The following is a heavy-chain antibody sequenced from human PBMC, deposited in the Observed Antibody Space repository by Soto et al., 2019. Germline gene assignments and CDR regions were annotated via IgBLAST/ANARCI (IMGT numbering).Heavy chain of an antibody. V-gene: IGHV3-23*01. CDR3: ANRGRYYFDY. Sequence: EVQLLESGGGLVQPGGSLRLSCAASGFTFSSYAMSWVRQAPGKGLEWVSSFGVSGNTYYADSVKVRFTISRDNSKNTLYLQMNSLRAEDAAVYYCANRGRYYFDYWGQGTLVTVSS. J-gene: IGHJ4*02. CDR1: GFTFSSYA. CDR2: FGVSGNT.